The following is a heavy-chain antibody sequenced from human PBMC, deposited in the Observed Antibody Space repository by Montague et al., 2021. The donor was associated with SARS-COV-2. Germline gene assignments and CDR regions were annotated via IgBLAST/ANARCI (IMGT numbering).Heavy chain of an antibody. J-gene: IGHJ4*02. D-gene: IGHD3-16*01. CDR3: ARRGSSVGGVTVIAELDY. CDR1: GGSFSGYY. Sequence: SETLSLTCAVYGGSFSGYYWSWIRQPPEKGLEWIGEINQSGRTNNNPSLKSRVIISVDTSKNQFSLKLSSVTAADTAAYYCARRGSSVGGVTVIAELDYWGQGILVIVSS. CDR2: INQSGRT. V-gene: IGHV4-34*01.